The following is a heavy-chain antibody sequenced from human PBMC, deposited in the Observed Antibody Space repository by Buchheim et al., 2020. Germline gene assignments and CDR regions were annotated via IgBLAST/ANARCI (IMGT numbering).Heavy chain of an antibody. J-gene: IGHJ4*02. Sequence: QVQLVQSGAEVKKPGASVKVSCKTSEYTRHHTHWLRQAPGQGLEWVGRVNLDTGGTQYAQKFQGRVTLTRDTSITTTYMELSSLTSDDTAVFYCAIATDLVDPANPTFDSWGQGTL. CDR3: AIATDLVDPANPTFDS. CDR1: EYTRHH. D-gene: IGHD5-18*01. CDR2: VNLDTGGT. V-gene: IGHV1-2*02.